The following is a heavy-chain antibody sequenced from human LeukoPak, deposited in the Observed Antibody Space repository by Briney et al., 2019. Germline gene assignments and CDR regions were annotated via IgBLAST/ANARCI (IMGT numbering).Heavy chain of an antibody. Sequence: GGSLRLSCAASGFTFNSYAMSWVRQAPGKGREWVSAISCSDGSTYYAVSVKGRFTISRDKSKNTVNLQMKSLRNEDTAVYYCAKETQVAGMFLAEPLDYWGQGTQVTVSS. CDR1: GFTFNSYA. J-gene: IGHJ4*02. CDR2: ISCSDGST. CDR3: AKETQVAGMFLAEPLDY. V-gene: IGHV3-23*01. D-gene: IGHD6-19*01.